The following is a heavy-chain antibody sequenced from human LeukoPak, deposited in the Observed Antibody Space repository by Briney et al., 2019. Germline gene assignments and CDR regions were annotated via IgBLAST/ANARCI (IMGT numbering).Heavy chain of an antibody. Sequence: PSETLSLTCTVSGDSFSLYYWSWIRQPPGKGLEWIGEINHSGSTNYNPSLKSRVTISVDTSKNQFSLKLSSVTAADTPVYYCARHIAYSSGSYYDYYMDVWGKGTTVTISS. V-gene: IGHV4-34*01. CDR1: GDSFSLYY. CDR3: ARHIAYSSGSYYDYYMDV. CDR2: INHSGST. D-gene: IGHD3-10*01. J-gene: IGHJ6*03.